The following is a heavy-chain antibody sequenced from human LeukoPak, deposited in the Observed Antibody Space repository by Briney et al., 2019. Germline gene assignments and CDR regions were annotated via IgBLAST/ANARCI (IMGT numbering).Heavy chain of an antibody. CDR1: GYTFTGYY. D-gene: IGHD5-18*01. V-gene: IGHV1-2*02. CDR3: ARVDTAMVAGGGDY. J-gene: IGHJ4*02. Sequence: ASVKVSCKASGYTFTGYYMHWVRQAPGQGLEWMGWINPNSGGTNYAQKFKGRVTMTRDTSISTAYMELSRLRPDDTAVYYCARVDTAMVAGGGDYWGQGTLVTVSS. CDR2: INPNSGGT.